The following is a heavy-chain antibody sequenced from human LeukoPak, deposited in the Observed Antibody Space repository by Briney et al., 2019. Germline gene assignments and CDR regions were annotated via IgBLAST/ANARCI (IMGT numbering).Heavy chain of an antibody. CDR2: IIPIFGTA. J-gene: IGHJ4*02. CDR1: GGTFSSYA. V-gene: IGHV1-69*01. D-gene: IGHD5-18*01. CDR3: AGNDGGYSYGFDY. Sequence: SVKVSCKASGGTFSSYATSWVRQAPGQGLEWMGGIIPIFGTANYAQKFQGRVTITADESTSTAYMELSSLRSEDTAVYYCAGNDGGYSYGFDYWGQGTLVTVSS.